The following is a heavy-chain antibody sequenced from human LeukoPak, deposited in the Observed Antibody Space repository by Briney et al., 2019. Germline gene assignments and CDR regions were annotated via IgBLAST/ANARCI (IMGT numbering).Heavy chain of an antibody. CDR3: ARGRWSGGPFDY. Sequence: ASVKVSCKVSGYTLTELSMPWVRQAPGKGLEWMGGFDPEDGETIYAQKFQGRVTMTEDTSTDTAYMELSSLRSEDTAVYYCARGRWSGGPFDYWGQGTLVTVSS. J-gene: IGHJ4*02. D-gene: IGHD3-10*01. CDR2: FDPEDGET. V-gene: IGHV1-24*01. CDR1: GYTLTELS.